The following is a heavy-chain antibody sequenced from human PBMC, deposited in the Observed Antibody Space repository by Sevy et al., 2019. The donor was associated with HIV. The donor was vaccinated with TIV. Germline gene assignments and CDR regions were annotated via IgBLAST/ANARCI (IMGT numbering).Heavy chain of an antibody. V-gene: IGHV3-30*03. Sequence: GGSLRLSCAASGFTFSSYGMHWVRQAPGKGLEWVAVISYDGSNKYYADSVKGRFTISRDNSKRTLYLVMNSLRTEDTAVYFCARDPTDYPSYYYLYGLDAWGQGTTVTVSS. J-gene: IGHJ6*02. CDR3: ARDPTDYPSYYYLYGLDA. CDR2: ISYDGSNK. CDR1: GFTFSSYG. D-gene: IGHD4-17*01.